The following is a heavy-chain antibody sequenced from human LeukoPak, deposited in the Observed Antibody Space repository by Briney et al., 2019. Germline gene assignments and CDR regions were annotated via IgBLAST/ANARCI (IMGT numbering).Heavy chain of an antibody. D-gene: IGHD3-22*01. J-gene: IGHJ4*02. CDR3: ARSLGDYYDSSGYYPLFDY. CDR1: GDTFSSYA. V-gene: IGHV1-69*01. CDR2: IIPIFGTA. Sequence: SVKVSCKASGDTFSSYAISWVRQAPGQGLEWMGGIIPIFGTANYAQKFQGRVTITADESTSTAYMELSSLRSEDTAVYYCARSLGDYYDSSGYYPLFDYWGQGTLVTVSS.